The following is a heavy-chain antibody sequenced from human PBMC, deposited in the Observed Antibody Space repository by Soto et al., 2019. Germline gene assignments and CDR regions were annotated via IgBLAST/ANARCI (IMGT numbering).Heavy chain of an antibody. CDR3: ASRAMAVTWFDP. CDR2: IIPILSTT. V-gene: IGHV1-69*01. D-gene: IGHD6-19*01. J-gene: IGHJ5*02. CDR1: GGTAATYS. Sequence: QVQLVQSGAGLKKPGSWVKFSCRVSGGTAATYSINWLRQAPGQGLEWMGAIIPILSTTNYAQRFQGRVTITADESTGTVYLELTSLKFEDTAVYYCASRAMAVTWFDPWGQGTLVTVSS.